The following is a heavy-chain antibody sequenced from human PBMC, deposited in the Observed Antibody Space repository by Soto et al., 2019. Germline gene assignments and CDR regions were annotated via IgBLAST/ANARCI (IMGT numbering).Heavy chain of an antibody. CDR1: GFSLSTSGVG. CDR3: AHRPLGGAFDI. J-gene: IGHJ3*02. V-gene: IGHV2-5*02. Sequence: QITLKESGPTLVKPTQTLTLTCTFSGFSLSTSGVGVGWIRQPPGKALEWLALIYWDDDKRYSPSLKSRLTIHKDTSKNPVVLTNTHQDPLGKAPNFCAHRPLGGAFDIWGQGTMVTVSS. D-gene: IGHD3-16*01. CDR2: IYWDDDK.